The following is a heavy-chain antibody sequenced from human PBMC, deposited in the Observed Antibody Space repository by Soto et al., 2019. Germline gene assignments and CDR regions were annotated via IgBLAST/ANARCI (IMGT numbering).Heavy chain of an antibody. D-gene: IGHD3-3*01. CDR3: ASGVGVVTFFDY. CDR2: IYYSGST. Sequence: QVQLQESGPGLVKPSETLSLTCTVSGGSVSSGSYYWSWIRQPPGKGLEWIGYIYYSGSTNYNPSRKSRVTISVDTSKNQFSLKLSSVTAADTAVYDCASGVGVVTFFDYWGQGTLVTVSS. V-gene: IGHV4-61*01. J-gene: IGHJ4*02. CDR1: GGSVSSGSYY.